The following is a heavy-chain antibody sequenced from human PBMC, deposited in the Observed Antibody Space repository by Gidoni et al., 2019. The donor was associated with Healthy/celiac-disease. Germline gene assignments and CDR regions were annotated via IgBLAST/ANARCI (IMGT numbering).Heavy chain of an antibody. D-gene: IGHD1-26*01. V-gene: IGHV3-30*18. Sequence: QVQLVESGGGVVQPGRSLRLSCAASGFTFSSYGMHWVRQAPGKGLEWVAVISYDGSNKYYADSVKGRFTISRDNSKNTLYLQMNSLRAEDTAVYYCAKDAGEWELLSDYWGQGTLVTVSS. J-gene: IGHJ4*02. CDR1: GFTFSSYG. CDR2: ISYDGSNK. CDR3: AKDAGEWELLSDY.